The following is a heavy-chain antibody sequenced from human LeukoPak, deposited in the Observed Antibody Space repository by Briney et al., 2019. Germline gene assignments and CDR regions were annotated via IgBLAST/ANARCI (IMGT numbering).Heavy chain of an antibody. D-gene: IGHD2-2*01. J-gene: IGHJ5*02. CDR3: ARDGVVVVPAAPYNWFDP. V-gene: IGHV1-69*05. CDR1: GGTFSSYA. CDR2: IIPIFGTA. Sequence: SVKVSCKASGGTFSSYAISWLRQAPGQGLEWMGRIIPIFGTANYAQKFQGRVTITTDESTSTAYMELSSLRSEDTAVYYCARDGVVVVPAAPYNWFDPWGQGTLVTVSS.